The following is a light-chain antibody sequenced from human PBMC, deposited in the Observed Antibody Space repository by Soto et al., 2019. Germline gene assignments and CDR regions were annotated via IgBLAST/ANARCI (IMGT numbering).Light chain of an antibody. CDR3: QQYNNWPPFT. V-gene: IGKV3-15*01. J-gene: IGKJ3*01. Sequence: EIVMTQSPATLSVSPGERATLSCRASQSVSSNLAWYQQKPGQAPRLLIYGASTRATGIPARFSGSGSGTEFTLNINSLKSEDFAVYYCQQYNNWPPFTFGPGTKVDIK. CDR1: QSVSSN. CDR2: GAS.